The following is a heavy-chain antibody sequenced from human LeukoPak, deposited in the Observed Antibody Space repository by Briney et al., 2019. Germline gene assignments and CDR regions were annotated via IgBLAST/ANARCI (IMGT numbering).Heavy chain of an antibody. CDR1: GFTFSNHY. CDR2: INGNGSAK. V-gene: IGHV1-2*02. J-gene: IGHJ4*02. CDR3: VRDFDWVPDY. Sequence: GASLKLSCKASGFTFSNHYLHWVRQAPGQGLEWMGWINGNGSAKFYAQKFQDRITVTRDRSISTMYLEVNRLTADVTAVYYCVRDFDWVPDYWGQGTADGVSS. D-gene: IGHD3-9*01.